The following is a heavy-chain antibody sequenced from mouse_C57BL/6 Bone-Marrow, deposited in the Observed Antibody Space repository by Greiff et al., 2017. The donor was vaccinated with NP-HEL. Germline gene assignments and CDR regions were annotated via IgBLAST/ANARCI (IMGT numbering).Heavy chain of an antibody. CDR1: GYTFTSYG. V-gene: IGHV1-81*01. Sequence: QVHVKQSGAELARPGASVKLSCKASGYTFTSYGISWVKQRTGQGLEWIGEIYPRSGNTYYNEKFKGKATLTADKSSSTAYMELRSLTSEDSAVYFCASYYGSSSGYAMDYWGQGTSVTVSS. D-gene: IGHD1-1*01. CDR3: ASYYGSSSGYAMDY. J-gene: IGHJ4*01. CDR2: IYPRSGNT.